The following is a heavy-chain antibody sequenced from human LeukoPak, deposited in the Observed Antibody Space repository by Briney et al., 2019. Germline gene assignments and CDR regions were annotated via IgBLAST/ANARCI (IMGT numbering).Heavy chain of an antibody. CDR2: IYYSGST. V-gene: IGHV4-59*01. J-gene: IGHJ4*02. Sequence: SETLSLTCTVSGGSISSYYWSWIRQPPGKGLEWIGYIYYSGSTNYNPSLKSRVTISVDTSKNQFSLKLSSVTAADTAVYYCARVGNRAARLSYWGQGTLVTVSS. D-gene: IGHD6-6*01. CDR3: ARVGNRAARLSY. CDR1: GGSISSYY.